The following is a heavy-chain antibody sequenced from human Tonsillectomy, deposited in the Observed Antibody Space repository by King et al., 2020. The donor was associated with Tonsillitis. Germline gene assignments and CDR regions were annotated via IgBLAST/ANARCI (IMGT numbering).Heavy chain of an antibody. D-gene: IGHD3-22*01. CDR3: TTDGEGYYYDSSGYWNDAFDI. Sequence: VQLVESGGGLVKPGGSLRLSCAASGFTFSNAWMNWVRQAPGKGLEWVGRIKSKTDGGTTDYAAPVKGRFTISRDDSKNTLYLQMNSLKTEDTAVYYCTTDGEGYYYDSSGYWNDAFDIWGQGTMVTVSS. J-gene: IGHJ3*02. CDR2: IKSKTDGGTT. V-gene: IGHV3-15*07. CDR1: GFTFSNAW.